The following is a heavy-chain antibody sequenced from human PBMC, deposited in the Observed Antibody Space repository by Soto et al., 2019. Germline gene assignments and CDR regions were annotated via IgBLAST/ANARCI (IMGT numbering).Heavy chain of an antibody. CDR3: ARVKRSTSRLDP. CDR1: GDSVSSGAYY. D-gene: IGHD1-26*01. V-gene: IGHV4-61*08. CDR2: VYYSGST. Sequence: SETLSLTCSVSGDSVSSGAYYWSWIRQPPGKGLERIGYVYYSGSTSYNPSLETGVTISVDTSKNQFSLKLTSVTPADTAIYHCARVKRSTSRLDPWGQGTLVTVSS. J-gene: IGHJ5*02.